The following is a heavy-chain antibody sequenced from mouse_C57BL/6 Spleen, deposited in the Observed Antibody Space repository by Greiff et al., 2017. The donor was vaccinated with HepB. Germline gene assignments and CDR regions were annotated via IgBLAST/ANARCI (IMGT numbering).Heavy chain of an antibody. D-gene: IGHD1-2*01. V-gene: IGHV5-17*01. Sequence: EVKLVESGGGLVKPGGSLKLSCAASGFTFSDYGMHWVRQAPEKGLEWVAYISSGSSTIYYADTVKGRFTISRDNAKNTLFLQMTSLRSEDTAMYYCAKNAASRGDYWGQGTSVTVSS. CDR2: ISSGSSTI. CDR3: AKNAASRGDY. CDR1: GFTFSDYG. J-gene: IGHJ4*01.